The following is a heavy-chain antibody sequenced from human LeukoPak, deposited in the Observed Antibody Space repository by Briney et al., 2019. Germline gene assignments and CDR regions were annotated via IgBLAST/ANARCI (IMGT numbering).Heavy chain of an antibody. CDR3: AKLVYYGSGSYYNNLYYFDY. J-gene: IGHJ4*02. Sequence: GGSLRLSCAASGFTFSSYAMSWVRQAPGKGLEWVSAISGSGGSTYYADSVKGRFTIPRDNSKNTLYLQMNSLRAEDTAVYYCAKLVYYGSGSYYNNLYYFDYWGQGTLVTVSS. CDR1: GFTFSSYA. CDR2: ISGSGGST. D-gene: IGHD3-10*01. V-gene: IGHV3-23*01.